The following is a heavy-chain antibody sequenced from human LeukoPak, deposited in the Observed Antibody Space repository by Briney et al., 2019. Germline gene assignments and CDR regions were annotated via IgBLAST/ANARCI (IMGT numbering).Heavy chain of an antibody. J-gene: IGHJ4*02. CDR3: AKDIGYSSGWYPGVDY. V-gene: IGHV3-23*01. Sequence: GGSLRLSCAASGFTFSSYAMSWVRQAPGKGLEWVSAISGSGGSTYYADSVKGRFTISRGNSKNTLYLQMNSLRAEDTAVYYCAKDIGYSSGWYPGVDYWGQGTLVTVSS. D-gene: IGHD6-19*01. CDR1: GFTFSSYA. CDR2: ISGSGGST.